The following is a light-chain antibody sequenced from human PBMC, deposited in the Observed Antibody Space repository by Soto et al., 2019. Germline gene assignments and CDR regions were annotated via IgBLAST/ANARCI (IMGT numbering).Light chain of an antibody. CDR1: QSVSSK. CDR3: WDYSTRLRT. CDR2: GAS. Sequence: EIVMTQSPATLSVSPGERATLSCRASQSVSSKLAWYQQKPGQGPRLLIYGASTRATGIPPRFSGSRSGTEFTLPIISRQSEDFAVYYYWDYSTRLRTFGQGTKVEI. J-gene: IGKJ1*01. V-gene: IGKV3-15*01.